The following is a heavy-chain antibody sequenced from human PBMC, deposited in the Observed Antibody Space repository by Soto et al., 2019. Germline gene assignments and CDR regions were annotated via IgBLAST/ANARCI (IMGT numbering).Heavy chain of an antibody. CDR1: GFTFSSYG. J-gene: IGHJ6*02. CDR2: ISYDGSNK. V-gene: IGHV3-30*18. Sequence: GGSLRLSCAASGFTFSSYGMHWVRQAPGKGLEWVAVISYDGSNKYYADSVKGRFTISRDNSKNTLYLQMNSLRAEDTAVYYCAKVSARDRGGMDVWSQGTTVTVSS. D-gene: IGHD2-15*01. CDR3: AKVSARDRGGMDV.